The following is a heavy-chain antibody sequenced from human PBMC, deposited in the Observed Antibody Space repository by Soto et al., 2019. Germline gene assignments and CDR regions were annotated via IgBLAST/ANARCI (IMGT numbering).Heavy chain of an antibody. V-gene: IGHV3-23*01. J-gene: IGHJ4*02. CDR2: ITGSSDYT. CDR1: GFIFSSYA. Sequence: GGSLRLSCEASGFIFSSYAMNWVRQAPGKGLQWVSSITGSSDYTPYIASVKGRFTISRDNSKNTLYLQMNSLRAEDTAVYFFAKEPTPSARYGFDYWRQGTLVTVSS. CDR3: AKEPTPSARYGFDY. D-gene: IGHD4-17*01.